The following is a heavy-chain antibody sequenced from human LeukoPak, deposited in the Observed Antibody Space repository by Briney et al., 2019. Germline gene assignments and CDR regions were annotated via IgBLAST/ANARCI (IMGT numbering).Heavy chain of an antibody. D-gene: IGHD6-13*01. CDR2: IYYSGST. CDR3: AMAAAGTTMNY. J-gene: IGHJ4*02. Sequence: SETLSLTCTVSGGSISSYYWSWIRQPPGKGLEWIGYIYYSGSTNYNPSLKSRVTISVDTSKNQFSLKPSSVTAADTAVYYCAMAAAGTTMNYWGQGTLVTVSS. CDR1: GGSISSYY. V-gene: IGHV4-59*01.